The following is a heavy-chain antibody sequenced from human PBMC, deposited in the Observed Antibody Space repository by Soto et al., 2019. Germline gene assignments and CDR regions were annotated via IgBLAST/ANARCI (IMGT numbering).Heavy chain of an antibody. CDR3: ARDLYYYGSGANYYYYYGMEV. V-gene: IGHV1-69*13. D-gene: IGHD3-10*01. Sequence: ASVKVSCKASGGTFSSYAISWVRQAPGQGLEWMGGIIPIFGTANYAQKFQGRVTITADESTSTAYMELSSLRSEDTAVYYCARDLYYYGSGANYYYYYGMEVWGQGTTVTVSS. CDR2: IIPIFGTA. CDR1: GGTFSSYA. J-gene: IGHJ6*02.